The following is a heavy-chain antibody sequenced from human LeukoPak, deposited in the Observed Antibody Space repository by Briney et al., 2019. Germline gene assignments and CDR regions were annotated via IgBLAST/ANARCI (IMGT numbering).Heavy chain of an antibody. Sequence: RPSETLSLTCSVSGGSISSYYWSWIRQPPGKGPEWIGYIYYSGNTNYNPSLESRVTISVDTSKNQISLKLNSVTAADTAMYYCARAGTTRGGWPIWGQGTMVTVS. CDR2: IYYSGNT. D-gene: IGHD6-19*01. J-gene: IGHJ3*02. CDR3: ARAGTTRGGWPI. CDR1: GGSISSYY. V-gene: IGHV4-59*01.